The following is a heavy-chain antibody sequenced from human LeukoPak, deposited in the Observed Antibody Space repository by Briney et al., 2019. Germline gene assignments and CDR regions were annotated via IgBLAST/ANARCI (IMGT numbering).Heavy chain of an antibody. Sequence: ASVKVSCKASGYTFTSYAMHWVRQAPGQRLEWMGWINAGNGNTKYSQKFQGRVTITRDTSASTAYMELSSLRSEDTAVYYCARDPRWLSLYYYYGMDVWGQGTTVTVSS. J-gene: IGHJ6*02. D-gene: IGHD3-22*01. CDR3: ARDPRWLSLYYYYGMDV. V-gene: IGHV1-3*01. CDR2: INAGNGNT. CDR1: GYTFTSYA.